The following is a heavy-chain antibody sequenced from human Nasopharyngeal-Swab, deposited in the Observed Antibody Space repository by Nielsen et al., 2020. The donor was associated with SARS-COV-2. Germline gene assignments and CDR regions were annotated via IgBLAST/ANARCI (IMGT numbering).Heavy chain of an antibody. V-gene: IGHV3-7*01. D-gene: IGHD2-2*01. CDR2: IKQSGSEQ. CDR1: GFTFSSYW. Sequence: GEALMISWAASGFTFSSYWMSWVRQAPGKGLEWLAHIKQSGSEQYYVDSVKGRFTISRDNAKNSLFLQMNSLRAEDTAVYYCARYCSTTSCPRGFDYWGQGTLVTVSS. J-gene: IGHJ4*02. CDR3: ARYCSTTSCPRGFDY.